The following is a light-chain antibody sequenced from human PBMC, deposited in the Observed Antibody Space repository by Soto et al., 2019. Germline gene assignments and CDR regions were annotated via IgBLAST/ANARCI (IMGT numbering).Light chain of an antibody. CDR3: QHYKICPLP. Sequence: EIVMTQSPGTLSVSPGERATLSCRASQSVTSSYLAWYQQKPGQAPRLLIYDASNRATGIPARFSGSGSGTEFTRIISSLQSDDFAVDYCQHYKICPLPVVGGPKVDSK. CDR2: DAS. V-gene: IGKV3D-15*01. CDR1: QSVTSSY. J-gene: IGKJ4*01.